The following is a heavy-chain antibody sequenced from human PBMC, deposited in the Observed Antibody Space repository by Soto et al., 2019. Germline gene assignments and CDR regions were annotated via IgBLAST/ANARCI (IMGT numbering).Heavy chain of an antibody. Sequence: QVQLGQSGAEVKKPGASVNVSCKASGYTFTSYDINWVRQATGPGLEWMGWMNPNSCNIGYAQKFQGRVTMTRNTSLSTAYMELSSLRSEDTAVYYCARGLRPKVTAAPGGYYYYYYMDVWGKGTTVTVSS. J-gene: IGHJ6*03. CDR3: ARGLRPKVTAAPGGYYYYYYMDV. V-gene: IGHV1-8*01. D-gene: IGHD2-2*01. CDR1: GYTFTSYD. CDR2: MNPNSCNI.